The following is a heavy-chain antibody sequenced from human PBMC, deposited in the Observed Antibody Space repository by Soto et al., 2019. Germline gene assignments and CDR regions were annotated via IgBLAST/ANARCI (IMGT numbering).Heavy chain of an antibody. CDR3: ARTYSSGWYGRDAFDI. CDR2: IYYSGST. D-gene: IGHD6-19*01. J-gene: IGHJ3*02. Sequence: QLQLQESGPGLVKPSETLSLTCTVSGGSISSSSYYWGWIRQPPGKGLEWIGSIYYSGSTYYNPSLKSRVTISVDTSKNQFSLKLSSVTAADTAVYYCARTYSSGWYGRDAFDIWGQGTMDTVSS. CDR1: GGSISSSSYY. V-gene: IGHV4-39*01.